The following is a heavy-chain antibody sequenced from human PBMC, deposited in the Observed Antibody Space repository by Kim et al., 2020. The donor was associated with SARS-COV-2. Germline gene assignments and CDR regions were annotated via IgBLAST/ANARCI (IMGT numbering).Heavy chain of an antibody. V-gene: IGHV4-59*08. J-gene: IGHJ5*01. D-gene: IGHD3-10*01. CDR1: GGSISNYY. CDR3: SRGGYYYAFYA. CDR2: IYYSGNT. Sequence: SETLSLTCTVSGGSISNYYWSWIRQPPGKGLEWIGYIYYSGNTNYNPSLNYNPSLKSRVTISVDTSKNQFTLKLNSVTAADTAVYYCSRGGYYYAFYAWG.